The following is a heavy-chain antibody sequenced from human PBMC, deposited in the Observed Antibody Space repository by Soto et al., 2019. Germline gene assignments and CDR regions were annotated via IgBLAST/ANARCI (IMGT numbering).Heavy chain of an antibody. CDR2: IYYRGST. Sequence: SEPLSLTCTVTGVSINNCGYSWGWMRQPPGKGLEWIGGIYYRGSTYHNPSLKSRVSTSVDTSKNQFSLKLRSVTAADTALYYCARQRTAVVNKAYFDASGQGDLVTV. J-gene: IGHJ4*02. V-gene: IGHV4-39*01. CDR1: GVSINNCGYS. D-gene: IGHD2-21*01. CDR3: ARQRTAVVNKAYFDA.